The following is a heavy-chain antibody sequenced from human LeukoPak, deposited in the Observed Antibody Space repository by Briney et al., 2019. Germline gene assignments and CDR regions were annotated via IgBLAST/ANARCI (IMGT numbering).Heavy chain of an antibody. Sequence: GASVKVSCKTSGYTFTTYGLSWVRQAPGQGLEWMGWISPYNDHTNYAPKLRGRLTLTTDTSTSTAYMDLRSLRSDDTAVYYCARGVFTYFYDSSGYIDYWAREPWSPSPQ. D-gene: IGHD3-22*01. V-gene: IGHV1-18*01. CDR2: ISPYNDHT. J-gene: IGHJ4*02. CDR3: ARGVFTYFYDSSGYIDY. CDR1: GYTFTTYG.